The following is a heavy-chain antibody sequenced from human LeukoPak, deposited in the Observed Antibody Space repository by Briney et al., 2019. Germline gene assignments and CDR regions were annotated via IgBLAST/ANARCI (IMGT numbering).Heavy chain of an antibody. CDR2: INPNSGGT. CDR3: ARDTTEYGSGSYYGN. CDR1: GYTFTGYY. J-gene: IGHJ4*02. V-gene: IGHV1-2*02. Sequence: ASVKVSCKASGYTFTGYYMHWVRQAPGQGLERMGWINPNSGGTNYAQKLQGRVTMTTDTSTSTAYMEMRSLRSDDTAVYYCARDTTEYGSGSYYGNWGQGTLVTVSS. D-gene: IGHD3-10*01.